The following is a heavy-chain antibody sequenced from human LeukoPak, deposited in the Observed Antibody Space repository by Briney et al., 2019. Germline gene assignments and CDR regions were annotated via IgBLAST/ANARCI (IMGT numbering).Heavy chain of an antibody. J-gene: IGHJ5*02. CDR1: GGSISSYY. Sequence: SETLSLTCTVSGGSISSYYWSWIRQPPGKGLEWIGYIYYSGSTNYNPSLKSRVTISVDTSKNQFSLKLSSVTAADTAVYYCARQHPPKEYLTWGQGTLVTVPS. V-gene: IGHV4-59*08. D-gene: IGHD2-2*01. CDR2: IYYSGST. CDR3: ARQHPPKEYLT.